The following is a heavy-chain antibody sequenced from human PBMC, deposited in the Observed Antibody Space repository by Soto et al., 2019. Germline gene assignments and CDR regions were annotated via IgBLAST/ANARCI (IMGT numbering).Heavy chain of an antibody. V-gene: IGHV4-59*08. CDR2: IYSSGST. J-gene: IGHJ4*01. CDR3: ARHDGFSSGWIFDY. D-gene: IGHD6-19*01. Sequence: PSETLSLTCTVSGGSISSYYWSWIRQPPGKGLEWIGYIYSSGSTNYNPSLKSRVTISVDTSNNQLSLKLSSVTAADTAVYYCARHDGFSSGWIFDYWGHGTLVTVSS. CDR1: GGSISSYY.